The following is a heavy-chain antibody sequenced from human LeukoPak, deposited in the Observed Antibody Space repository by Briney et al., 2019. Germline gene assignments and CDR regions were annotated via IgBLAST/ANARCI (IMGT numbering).Heavy chain of an antibody. J-gene: IGHJ6*02. CDR1: GFTFSTYV. V-gene: IGHV3-23*01. D-gene: IGHD3-10*01. CDR2: ILGSGGGT. Sequence: PGGPLRLSCAASGFTFSTYVMTWVRQAPGKGLEWVSAILGSGGGTYYADSVKGRFTISRDNSKNTLYLQMNSLRAEDTAVYYCATTPGAYYYYHMDVWGQGTTVTASS. CDR3: ATTPGAYYYYHMDV.